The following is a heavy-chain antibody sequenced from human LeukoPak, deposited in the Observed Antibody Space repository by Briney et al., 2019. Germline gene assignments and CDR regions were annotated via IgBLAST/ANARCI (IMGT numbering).Heavy chain of an antibody. CDR1: GFTFSSYS. CDR2: VFSGGAT. CDR3: ARFDPFGGTWFED. D-gene: IGHD3-9*01. V-gene: IGHV3-66*01. J-gene: IGHJ5*02. Sequence: GGSLRLSCAASGFTFSSYSMNWVRQAPGKGLEWVSVVFSGGATHYADSVTGRFTVSRDTSKNTVYLQMTGLGADDTAVYYCARFDPFGGTWFEDWGQGTLVTVSS.